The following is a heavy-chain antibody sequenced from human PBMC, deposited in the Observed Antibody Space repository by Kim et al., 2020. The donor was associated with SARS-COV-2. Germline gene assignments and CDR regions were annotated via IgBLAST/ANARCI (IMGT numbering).Heavy chain of an antibody. CDR2: INSDGSST. D-gene: IGHD4-17*01. CDR3: ARGRDDGDYEGSPPH. CDR1: GFTFSSYW. Sequence: GGSLRLSCAASGFTFSSYWMHWVRQAPGKGLVWVSRINSDGSSTSYADSVKGRFTISRDNAKNTLYLQMNSLRAEDTAVYYCARGRDDGDYEGSPPHWGQGTLVTVSS. V-gene: IGHV3-74*01. J-gene: IGHJ4*02.